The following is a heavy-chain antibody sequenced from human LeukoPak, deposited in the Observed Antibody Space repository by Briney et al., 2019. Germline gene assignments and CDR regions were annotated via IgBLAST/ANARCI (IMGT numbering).Heavy chain of an antibody. CDR1: GGTFSSYA. V-gene: IGHV1-69*05. Sequence: ASVKVSCKASGGTFSSYAISWVRQAPGQGLEWMGGIIPIFGTANYAQKFQGRATITTDESTSTAYMELSSLRSEDTAVYYCARDCSSTSCYGYWGQGTLVTVSS. CDR3: ARDCSSTSCYGY. D-gene: IGHD2-2*01. CDR2: IIPIFGTA. J-gene: IGHJ4*02.